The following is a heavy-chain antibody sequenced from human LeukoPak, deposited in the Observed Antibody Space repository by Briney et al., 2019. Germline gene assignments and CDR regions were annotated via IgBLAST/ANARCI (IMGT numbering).Heavy chain of an antibody. CDR1: GYTFINYA. CDR2: ISTYTVST. Sequence: ASVKVSCKASGYTFINYAISWVRQAPGQGLEWMGWISTYTVSTNYAQKLQGRVTMTTDTSTSTAYMELRSLGSDDTAVYYCARTLNWELDYWGQGTLVTVSS. V-gene: IGHV1-18*01. J-gene: IGHJ4*02. CDR3: ARTLNWELDY. D-gene: IGHD7-27*01.